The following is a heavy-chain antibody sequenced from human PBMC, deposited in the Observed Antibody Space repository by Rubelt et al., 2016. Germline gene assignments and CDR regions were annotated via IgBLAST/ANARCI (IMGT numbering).Heavy chain of an antibody. Sequence: TFSSYAMSWVRQAPGKGLEWVSAISGSGGSTYYADSVKGRFTISRDNSKNTLYLQMNSLRAEDTAVYYCAKDYVREHFDYWGQGTLVTVSS. CDR1: TFSSYA. J-gene: IGHJ4*02. CDR2: ISGSGGST. V-gene: IGHV3-23*01. CDR3: AKDYVREHFDY. D-gene: IGHD3-10*02.